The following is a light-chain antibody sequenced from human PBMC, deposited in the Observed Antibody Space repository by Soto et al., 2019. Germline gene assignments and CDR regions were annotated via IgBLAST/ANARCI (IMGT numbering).Light chain of an antibody. Sequence: QSVLTQPPSVSGAPGQRVTISCTGSSSNIGAGYDVHWYQQLPGTAPKLLIYGNSNRPSGVPDRFSGSKSGTSASLAITGLEVEDGADDFCYCDDCSLRAVVFGVGTWLTVL. J-gene: IGLJ2*01. CDR2: GNS. CDR3: YCDDCSLRAVV. CDR1: SSNIGAGYD. V-gene: IGLV1-40*01.